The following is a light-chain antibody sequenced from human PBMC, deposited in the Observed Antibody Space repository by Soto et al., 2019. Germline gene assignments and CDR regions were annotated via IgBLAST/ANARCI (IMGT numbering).Light chain of an antibody. CDR1: QSVSGY. V-gene: IGKV3-15*01. Sequence: EVVFTQSLCTVSVFPGETVTLSCRASQSVSGYLDWFHQKPGQAPRLVLLRIFTRAIGVPARFSGSGSETEFTLTISGLQSEDSGVYYCLQHYSWPWTFGQRTNVDIK. CDR2: RIF. J-gene: IGKJ1*01. CDR3: LQHYSWPWT.